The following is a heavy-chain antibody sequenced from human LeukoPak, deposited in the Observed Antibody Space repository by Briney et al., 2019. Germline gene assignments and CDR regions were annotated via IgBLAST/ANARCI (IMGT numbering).Heavy chain of an antibody. CDR2: IYYSGST. D-gene: IGHD7-27*01. J-gene: IGHJ4*02. Sequence: SETLSLTCTVSGGSISSYYWSWIRQPPGKGLEWIGYIYYSGSTNYNPSLKSRVTISVDTSKNQFSLKLSSMTAADTAVYYCAREDANWGDFDSWGQGTLVTVSS. CDR1: GGSISSYY. CDR3: AREDANWGDFDS. V-gene: IGHV4-59*01.